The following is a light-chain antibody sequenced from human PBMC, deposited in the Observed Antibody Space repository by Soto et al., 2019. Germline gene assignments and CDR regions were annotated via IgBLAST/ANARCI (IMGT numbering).Light chain of an antibody. J-gene: IGKJ1*01. Sequence: DIQMTQSPSTLSASVGDRVTITCRASQSISSWLDWYQQKPGKAPKLLIYDASSVESGVPSRFSGSGSGTEFTLTISSLQPEDFATDYCKQYNSYSSFGQGTKVEIK. CDR1: QSISSW. V-gene: IGKV1-5*01. CDR2: DAS. CDR3: KQYNSYSS.